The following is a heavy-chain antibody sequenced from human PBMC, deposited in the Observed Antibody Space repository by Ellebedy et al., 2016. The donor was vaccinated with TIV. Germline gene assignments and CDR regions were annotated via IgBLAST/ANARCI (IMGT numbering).Heavy chain of an antibody. V-gene: IGHV1-2*02. CDR3: ARDEGSGSSDAFDI. CDR2: INPNSGGT. J-gene: IGHJ3*02. CDR1: GYTFTGYY. D-gene: IGHD1-26*01. Sequence: AASVKVSCKASGYTFTGYYMHWVRQAPGQGLEWMGWINPNSGGTNYAQKFQGRVTMTRDTSISTAYMELSRLRSDDTAVYYCARDEGSGSSDAFDIWGQGTMVTVSS.